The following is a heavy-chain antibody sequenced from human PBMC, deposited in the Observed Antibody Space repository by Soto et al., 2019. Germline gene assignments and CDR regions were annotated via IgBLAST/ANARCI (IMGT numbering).Heavy chain of an antibody. J-gene: IGHJ6*03. Sequence: QVQLQESGPGLVKPSQTLSLTCTVSGGSLSRGGYYWGWVRQHPGKGLEWIGYIYYSGGTYYNPSLKSRVTISVDTSENQFSLRLSSVTAADTAVYYCARKDSGYADYMDVWGKGTTVTVSS. CDR1: GGSLSRGGYY. D-gene: IGHD5-12*01. CDR3: ARKDSGYADYMDV. CDR2: IYYSGGT. V-gene: IGHV4-31*03.